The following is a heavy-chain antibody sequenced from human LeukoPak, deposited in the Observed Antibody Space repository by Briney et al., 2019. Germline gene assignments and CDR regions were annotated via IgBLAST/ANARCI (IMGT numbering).Heavy chain of an antibody. CDR3: ARAGSFRFDY. CDR1: GFTFSTSW. D-gene: IGHD3-16*02. J-gene: IGHJ4*02. V-gene: IGHV3-74*01. Sequence: PGGSLRLSCAASGFTFSTSWVHWPRQAPGKGLVWVSRINSDGSTIDYADSVKGRFTISRDNAKNTLYLQMNSLRVEDTATYYCARAGSFRFDYWGQGTLVTVSS. CDR2: INSDGSTI.